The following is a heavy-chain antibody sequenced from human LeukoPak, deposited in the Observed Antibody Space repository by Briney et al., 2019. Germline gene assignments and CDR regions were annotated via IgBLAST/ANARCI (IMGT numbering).Heavy chain of an antibody. CDR3: ARVTTGARGFDY. CDR2: INPSGGST. V-gene: IGHV1-46*01. D-gene: IGHD1-1*01. Sequence: ASVKVSCKASGYTFTSYYMHWVRQAPGQGLEWMGIINPSGGSTSYAQKFQGRVTMTRDMSTSTVYMELSSPRSEDTAVYYCARVTTGARGFDYWGQGTLVTVSS. CDR1: GYTFTSYY. J-gene: IGHJ4*02.